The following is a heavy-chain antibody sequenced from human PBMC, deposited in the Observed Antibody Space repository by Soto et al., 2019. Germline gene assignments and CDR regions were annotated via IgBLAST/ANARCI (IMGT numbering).Heavy chain of an antibody. CDR1: GGAISSSCSS. CDR2: IYYSGST. J-gene: IGHJ6*02. D-gene: IGHD6-19*01. Sequence: SGTLSLTCTVSGGAISSSCSSWGWIRQPPGKGLEWMGSIYYSGSTYYNPSLKSRVTISVDTSKNQFSLKLSSVTAADTAVYYCARQSPPGIAVAGPLNYYYYYGMDVWGQGTTVTVSS. CDR3: ARQSPPGIAVAGPLNYYYYYGMDV. V-gene: IGHV4-39*01.